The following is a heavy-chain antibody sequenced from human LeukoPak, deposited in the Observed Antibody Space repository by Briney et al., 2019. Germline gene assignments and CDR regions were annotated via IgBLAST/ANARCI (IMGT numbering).Heavy chain of an antibody. Sequence: PGGSLRLSCATSGFTFSSYEMNWVRQAPGKGLEWVSYISSTGSSTDYADSVKGRFTISRDNTKNSLYLQMNNLRAEDTALYYCARVVGGTRAVGYWGLGTLVTVSS. V-gene: IGHV3-48*03. CDR3: ARVVGGTRAVGY. J-gene: IGHJ4*02. D-gene: IGHD1-26*01. CDR2: ISSTGSST. CDR1: GFTFSSYE.